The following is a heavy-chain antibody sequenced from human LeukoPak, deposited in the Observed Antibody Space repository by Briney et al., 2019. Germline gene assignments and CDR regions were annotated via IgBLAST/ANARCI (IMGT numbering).Heavy chain of an antibody. CDR3: ATGRAYGDYFDAFDI. J-gene: IGHJ3*02. D-gene: IGHD4-17*01. V-gene: IGHV1-2*02. CDR2: INPNSGGT. Sequence: GASAKVSCKASGYTFTGYYMHWVRQAPGQGLEWMGWINPNSGGTNYAQKFQGSVTMTRDTSITTAYMGLSRLRSDDTAVYYCATGRAYGDYFDAFDIWGQGTMVTVSS. CDR1: GYTFTGYY.